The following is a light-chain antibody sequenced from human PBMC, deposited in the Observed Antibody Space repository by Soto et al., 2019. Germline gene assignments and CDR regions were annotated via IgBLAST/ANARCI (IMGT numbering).Light chain of an antibody. V-gene: IGKV3-20*01. J-gene: IGKJ5*01. CDR1: QSVTSGY. CDR3: QHYSSSPPAIT. CDR2: GAS. Sequence: EIVLTQSPGTLSLSPGERATLSCSASQSVTSGYLAWYQQQPNQAPRLLIYGASYRATDIPDRFSGGGSGTDFTLTISRLEPQDFAVYYCQHYSSSPPAITLCQGTRLEI.